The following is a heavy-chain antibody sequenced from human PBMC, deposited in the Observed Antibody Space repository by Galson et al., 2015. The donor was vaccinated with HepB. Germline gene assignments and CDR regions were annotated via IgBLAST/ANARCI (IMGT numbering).Heavy chain of an antibody. CDR1: GDTFNTYA. Sequence: SVKVSCKASGDTFNTYAINWVRQAPGQGLEWMGGIIPVFHTPNYAQKFQGRVSITADESTRTVYMELSGLRSEDTAVYYCARPSRLFSYYHGLDVWGQGTTVTVSS. D-gene: IGHD2-15*01. J-gene: IGHJ6*02. V-gene: IGHV1-69*13. CDR3: ARPSRLFSYYHGLDV. CDR2: IIPVFHTP.